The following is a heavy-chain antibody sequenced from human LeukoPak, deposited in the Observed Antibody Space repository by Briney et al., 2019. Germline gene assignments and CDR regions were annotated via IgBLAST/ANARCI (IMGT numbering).Heavy chain of an antibody. J-gene: IGHJ4*02. V-gene: IGHV1-2*06. CDR2: INPNSGGT. Sequence: ASVTVSCKASGYTFTVYYLHWVRQAPGQGLEWMGRINPNSGGTNYAQKFQGRVTMTRDTSISTAHLELSRLRSDDTAVYYCARVGGGGDPTNWGQGTLVTVSS. CDR3: ARVGGGGDPTN. CDR1: GYTFTVYY. D-gene: IGHD3-16*01.